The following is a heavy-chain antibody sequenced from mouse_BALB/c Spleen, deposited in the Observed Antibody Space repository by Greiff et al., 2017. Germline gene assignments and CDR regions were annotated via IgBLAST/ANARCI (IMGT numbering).Heavy chain of an antibody. J-gene: IGHJ4*01. V-gene: IGHV1-62-2*01. D-gene: IGHD2-2*01. CDR2: FYPGSGSI. CDR1: GYTFTEYI. Sequence: VMLVESGAGLVKPGASVKLSCKASGYTFTEYIIHWVKQRSGQGLEWIGWFYPGSGSIKYNEKFKDKATLTADKSSSTVYMELSRLTSEDSAVYFCARHEDYGYDYAMDYWGQGTSVTVSS. CDR3: ARHEDYGYDYAMDY.